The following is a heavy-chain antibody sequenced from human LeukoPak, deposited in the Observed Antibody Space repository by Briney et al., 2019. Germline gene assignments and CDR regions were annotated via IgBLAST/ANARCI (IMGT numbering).Heavy chain of an antibody. CDR1: GGSVSDYY. Sequence: SETLSLTCTISGGSVSDYYWSWIRQSPGKGLEWIGYIYYTETSYNPSLKSRVTISADTSKDQFSLKLSSVTAADTAVYYCASRKLGNDYWGQGPLVTVTS. D-gene: IGHD7-27*01. V-gene: IGHV4-59*02. CDR2: IYYTET. CDR3: ASRKLGNDY. J-gene: IGHJ4*02.